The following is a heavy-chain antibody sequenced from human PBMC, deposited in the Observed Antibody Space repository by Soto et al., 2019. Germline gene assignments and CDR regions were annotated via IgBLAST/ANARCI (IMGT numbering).Heavy chain of an antibody. V-gene: IGHV3-43D*04. CDR3: AKDMGITGSHVDY. D-gene: IGHD1-20*01. CDR1: GFTFDDYA. Sequence: EVQLVESGGGLVKPGGSLRLSCAASGFTFDDYAMHWVRQAPGKGLEWVSLISWDGGSTYYADSVKGRFTISRDNSKNSLYLQMNSLRAEDTALYYCAKDMGITGSHVDYWGQGTLVTVSS. J-gene: IGHJ4*02. CDR2: ISWDGGST.